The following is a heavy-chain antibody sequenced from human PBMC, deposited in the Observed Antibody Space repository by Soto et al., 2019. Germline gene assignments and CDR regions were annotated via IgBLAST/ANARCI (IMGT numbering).Heavy chain of an antibody. V-gene: IGHV3-30*04. CDR1: GFTFSSYA. J-gene: IGHJ6*03. CDR3: ARGGRYYYCYYMDV. Sequence: GGSLRLSCAASGFTFSSYAMHWVRQAPGKGREWVAVISYDGSNKYYADSVKGRFTISRDNSKNTLYLQMNSLRAEDTAVYPCARGGRYYYCYYMDVWGKGTTVTVSS. CDR2: ISYDGSNK.